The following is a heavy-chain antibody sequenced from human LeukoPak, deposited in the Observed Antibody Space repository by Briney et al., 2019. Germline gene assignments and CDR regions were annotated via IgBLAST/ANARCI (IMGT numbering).Heavy chain of an antibody. CDR1: GFTFSSYW. J-gene: IGHJ4*02. D-gene: IGHD3-3*01. Sequence: GGSLRLSCVASGFTFSSYWMSWVRQAPGKGLEWVANIKKDGSEKYYVDSVKGRFTISRDNAKTSLYLQMNSLRAEDMALYYCAKDSFTIFGGGFDYWGQGTLVTVSS. CDR2: IKKDGSEK. CDR3: AKDSFTIFGGGFDY. V-gene: IGHV3-7*03.